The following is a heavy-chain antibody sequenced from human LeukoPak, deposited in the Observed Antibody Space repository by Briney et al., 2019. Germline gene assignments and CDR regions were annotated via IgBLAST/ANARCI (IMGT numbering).Heavy chain of an antibody. J-gene: IGHJ4*02. D-gene: IGHD2-2*01. CDR3: AKNPLEFCISPSCYFDY. CDR1: GFTFSSYA. CDR2: ISGSGGST. V-gene: IGHV3-23*01. Sequence: GGSLRLSCAASGFTFSSYAMSWVRQAPGKGLEWVSAISGSGGSTYYADSVKGRFTISRDNSKNTLYLQMNSLRAEDTAVYYCAKNPLEFCISPSCYFDYGGQEPLVTVPS.